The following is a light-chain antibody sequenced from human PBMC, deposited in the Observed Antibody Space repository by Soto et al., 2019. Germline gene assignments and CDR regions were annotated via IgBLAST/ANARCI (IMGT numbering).Light chain of an antibody. V-gene: IGKV3-20*01. J-gene: IGKJ1*01. CDR2: GAS. CDR3: QQYGRTPWT. Sequence: EVVMTQSPATLSVSPGERATLSCRASETVSSNLAWYQQKLGQAPRLLIYGASSRATGIPDRFSGSGSGTDFSLTISRLEPEDFAVYYCQQYGRTPWTFGQGTKVDIK. CDR1: ETVSSN.